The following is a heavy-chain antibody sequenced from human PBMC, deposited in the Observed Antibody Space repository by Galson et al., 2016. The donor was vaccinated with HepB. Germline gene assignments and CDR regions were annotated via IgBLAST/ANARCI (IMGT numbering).Heavy chain of an antibody. D-gene: IGHD5-12*01. CDR3: ARSQIVATFTGFAY. Sequence: SVKVSCKASGGIFSSYAMSWVRQAPGHGPEWMGGIIRMFGTVNYARKFQGRATISADDSASTVYMELSGLRSDDTAVYYCARSQIVATFTGFAYWGQGTRVTVSP. CDR1: GGIFSSYA. V-gene: IGHV1-69*13. CDR2: IIRMFGTV. J-gene: IGHJ4*02.